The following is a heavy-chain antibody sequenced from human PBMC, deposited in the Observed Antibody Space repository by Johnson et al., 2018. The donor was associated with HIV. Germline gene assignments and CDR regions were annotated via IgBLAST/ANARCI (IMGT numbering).Heavy chain of an antibody. CDR2: IGTAGDT. V-gene: IGHV3-13*01. D-gene: IGHD6-13*01. J-gene: IGHJ3*02. Sequence: VQLVESGGGLVQPGGSLRLSCAASGFTFSSYDMHWVRQATGKGLEWVSAIGTAGDTYYPGSVKGRFTISRENANNSLYLQMNSLRAGDTAVYYCARERIGYSSSGDAFDIWGQGTMVTVSS. CDR1: GFTFSSYD. CDR3: ARERIGYSSSGDAFDI.